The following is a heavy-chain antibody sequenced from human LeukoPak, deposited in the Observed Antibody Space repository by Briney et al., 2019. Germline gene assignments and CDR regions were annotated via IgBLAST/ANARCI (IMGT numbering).Heavy chain of an antibody. Sequence: ASVTVSCKASGYTLTDYYMHWVRQAPGQGLEWMGRINPNSGGTNYAQKFQGRVTMTRDTSISTVYMELSRLRSDDTAVYYCARVGYYESRGYYEYWGQGTLVTVSS. D-gene: IGHD3-22*01. CDR3: ARVGYYESRGYYEY. CDR2: INPNSGGT. J-gene: IGHJ4*02. CDR1: GYTLTDYY. V-gene: IGHV1-2*06.